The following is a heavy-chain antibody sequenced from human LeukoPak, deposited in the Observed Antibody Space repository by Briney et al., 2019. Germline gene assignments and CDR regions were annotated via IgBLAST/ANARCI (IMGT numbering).Heavy chain of an antibody. J-gene: IGHJ4*02. CDR2: IIPIFGTA. V-gene: IGHV1-69*13. Sequence: GASVKVSCKASGGTFSSYAISWVRQAPGQGLEWMGGIIPIFGTANYAQKFQGRVTITADESTSTAYMELSSLRSEDTAVYYCATVHRDYFDYWGQGTLVTVSS. CDR1: GGTFSSYA. CDR3: ATVHRDYFDY. D-gene: IGHD1-1*01.